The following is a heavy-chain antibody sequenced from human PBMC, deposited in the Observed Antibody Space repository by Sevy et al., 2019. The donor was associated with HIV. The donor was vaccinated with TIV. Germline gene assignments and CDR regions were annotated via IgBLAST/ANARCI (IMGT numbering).Heavy chain of an antibody. V-gene: IGHV1-18*01. Sequence: KLWASVKVSCKASGYTFTSYGISWVRQAPGQGLEWMGWSSAYNGNTNYAQKLHGRGTMTTDTSTSTAYMELRSLRSDDTAVYYCARETMVRGVIPPDAFDIWGQGTMVTVSS. CDR1: GYTFTSYG. J-gene: IGHJ3*02. CDR3: ARETMVRGVIPPDAFDI. D-gene: IGHD3-10*01. CDR2: SSAYNGNT.